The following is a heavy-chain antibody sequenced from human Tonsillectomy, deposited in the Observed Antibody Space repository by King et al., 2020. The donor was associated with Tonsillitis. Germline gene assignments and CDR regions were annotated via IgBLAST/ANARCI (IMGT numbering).Heavy chain of an antibody. J-gene: IGHJ4*02. CDR2: IYQSGST. Sequence: QLQESGSGLVKPSQTLSLTCAVSGGSISSGGYSWSWIRQPPGKGLEWIGYIYQSGSTYYNPSLKSRVTISVDKSKNQFSLKLSSVTAADTAVYYCARIVYDYGDCRVGYFYYWGQGTLVTVSS. V-gene: IGHV4-30-2*01. D-gene: IGHD4-17*01. CDR3: ARIVYDYGDCRVGYFYY. CDR1: GGSISSGGYS.